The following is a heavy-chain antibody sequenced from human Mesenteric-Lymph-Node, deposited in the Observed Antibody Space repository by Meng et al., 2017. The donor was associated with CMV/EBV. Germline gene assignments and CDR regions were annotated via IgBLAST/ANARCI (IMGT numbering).Heavy chain of an antibody. J-gene: IGHJ4*02. CDR1: GASISSSSYY. D-gene: IGHD5-12*01. CDR3: ARVGGYIVATFSY. Sequence: GSLRLSCTVSGASISSSSYYWGWIRQPPGKGLEWIGSIYSSGRTYYNPSLMRRVTISIDTSKNQFSLRLNSVTAADTAVYYCARVGGYIVATFSYWGQGTLVTVSS. CDR2: IYSSGRT. V-gene: IGHV4-39*07.